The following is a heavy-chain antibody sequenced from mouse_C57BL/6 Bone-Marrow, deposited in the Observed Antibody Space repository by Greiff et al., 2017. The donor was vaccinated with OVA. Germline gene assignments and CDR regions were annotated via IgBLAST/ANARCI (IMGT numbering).Heavy chain of an antibody. CDR2: ISYDGSN. Sequence: DVKLQESGPGLVKPSQSLSLTCSVTGYSITSGYYWNWIRQFPGNKLEWMGYISYDGSNNYNPSLKNRISITRDTSKNQFFLKLNSVTTEDTATYYCAKGGYLDYWGQGTTLTVSS. D-gene: IGHD1-1*02. J-gene: IGHJ2*01. CDR1: GYSITSGYY. V-gene: IGHV3-6*01. CDR3: AKGGYLDY.